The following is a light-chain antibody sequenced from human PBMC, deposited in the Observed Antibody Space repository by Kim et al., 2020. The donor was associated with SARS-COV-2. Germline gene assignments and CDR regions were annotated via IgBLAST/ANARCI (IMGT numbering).Light chain of an antibody. V-gene: IGLV3-21*04. Sequence: SSELTQPPSVSVAPGKTARVSCGGNSIGSKSVHWYQQKSGQAPVLVISYDSDRPSGIPERFSGSNSGNTATLTISRVEAGDEGDYYCQVWDSESDHRVVFGGGTQLTVL. CDR2: YDS. J-gene: IGLJ2*01. CDR3: QVWDSESDHRVV. CDR1: SIGSKS.